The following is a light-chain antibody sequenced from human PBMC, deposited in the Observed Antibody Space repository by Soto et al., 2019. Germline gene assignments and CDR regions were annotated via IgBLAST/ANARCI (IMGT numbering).Light chain of an antibody. CDR1: QSVSSN. J-gene: IGKJ2*01. CDR3: LQYNSWPPYT. V-gene: IGKV3-15*01. CDR2: GAS. Sequence: EIVMTQSPATLSVSPGERATLSCRASQSVSSNLAWYHQKPGQAPRLLIYGASTRATGIPARFSGSGSGTEFTLPISSLQSEDFAVYYCLQYNSWPPYTFGQWTKLGI.